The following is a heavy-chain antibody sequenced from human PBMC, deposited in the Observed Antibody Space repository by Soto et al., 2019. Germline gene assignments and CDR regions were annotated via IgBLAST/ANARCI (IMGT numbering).Heavy chain of an antibody. V-gene: IGHV4-30-4*01. Sequence: PSETLSLTCTVSGGSISSADYYWNWIRQPPGKGLEWIGQIYYSGTTYYNPSLKSRVSILLDTSKNQFSLKLISVTAADTAVYYCARDPSPTLVRGLGGFDPWGQGTLVT. CDR1: GGSISSADYY. CDR3: ARDPSPTLVRGLGGFDP. J-gene: IGHJ5*02. CDR2: IYYSGTT. D-gene: IGHD3-10*01.